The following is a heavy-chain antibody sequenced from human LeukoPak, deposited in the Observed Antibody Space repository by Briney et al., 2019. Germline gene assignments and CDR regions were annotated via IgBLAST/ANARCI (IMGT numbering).Heavy chain of an antibody. Sequence: PGGSLRLSCAASGFTFSSYAMSWVRQAPGKGLEWVSAISDSGGSTYYADSVKGRFTISRDNSKNTLYLQMNSLRAEDTAVYYCAKDLYDYVWGSQPLDYWGQGTLVTVSS. J-gene: IGHJ4*02. D-gene: IGHD3-16*01. CDR1: GFTFSSYA. V-gene: IGHV3-23*01. CDR3: AKDLYDYVWGSQPLDY. CDR2: ISDSGGST.